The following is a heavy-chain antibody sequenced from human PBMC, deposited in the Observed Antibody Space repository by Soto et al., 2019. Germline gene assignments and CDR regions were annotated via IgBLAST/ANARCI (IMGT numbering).Heavy chain of an antibody. Sequence: GGSLRLSCAASGFTINNAWMSWVRQAPGKGLEWVGRIKSKGNGGTADYAAPVKGRFTISRDSADNSLILQMTSLRAEDTAVYHCARARGNDWYSDYWGQGTLVTVSS. CDR1: GFTINNAW. CDR2: IKSKGNGGTA. J-gene: IGHJ4*02. V-gene: IGHV3-15*01. D-gene: IGHD2-21*02. CDR3: ARARGNDWYSDY.